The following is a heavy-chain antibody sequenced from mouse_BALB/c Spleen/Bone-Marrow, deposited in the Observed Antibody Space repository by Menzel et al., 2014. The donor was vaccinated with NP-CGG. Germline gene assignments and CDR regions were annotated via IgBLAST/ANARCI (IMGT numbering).Heavy chain of an antibody. D-gene: IGHD2-4*01. CDR3: TRKGALITHYYAMDY. Sequence: EVKLMESGGGLVQPGGSRKLSCAASGFTFXSFGMHWVRQAPEKGLEWVAYISSGSSTIYHADTVKGRFTISRDNPKNTLFLQMTSLRSEDTAMYYCTRKGALITHYYAMDYWGQGTSVTVSS. CDR2: ISSGSSTI. CDR1: GFTFXSFG. J-gene: IGHJ4*01. V-gene: IGHV5-17*02.